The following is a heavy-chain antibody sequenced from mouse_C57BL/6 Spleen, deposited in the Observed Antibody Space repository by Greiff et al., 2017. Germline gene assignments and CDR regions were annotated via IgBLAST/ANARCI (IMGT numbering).Heavy chain of an antibody. D-gene: IGHD1-1*01. CDR3: TGFHYGSST. J-gene: IGHJ2*01. V-gene: IGHV6-3*01. CDR1: GFTFSNYW. CDR2: IRLKSDNYAT. Sequence: EVMLVESGGGLVQPGGSMKLSCVASGFTFSNYWMNWVRQSPEKGLEWVAQIRLKSDNYATHYAESVKGRFTISRDDSKSSVYLQMNNLRAEDTGIYYCTGFHYGSSTWGQGTTLTVSS.